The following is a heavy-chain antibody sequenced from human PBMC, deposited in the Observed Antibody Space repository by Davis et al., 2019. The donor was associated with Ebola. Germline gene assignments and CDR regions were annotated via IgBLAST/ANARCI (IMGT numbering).Heavy chain of an antibody. D-gene: IGHD6-13*01. CDR1: GSSISSTSYH. Sequence: SETLSLTCTVSGSSISSTSYHRGWIRKPPGKGQEWIGYIYYSVNTYYNSSPKSRVTISVDTSKNQFSLNLTSVTAADTAVYYCARRLSSHSWGGFDYWGQGTLVAVSS. CDR3: ARRLSSHSWGGFDY. J-gene: IGHJ4*02. V-gene: IGHV4-39*01. CDR2: IYYSVNT.